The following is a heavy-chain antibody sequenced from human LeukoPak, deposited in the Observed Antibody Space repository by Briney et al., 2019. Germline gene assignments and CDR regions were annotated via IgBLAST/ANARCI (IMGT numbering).Heavy chain of an antibody. CDR1: GFTCYSFG. CDR2: IGGSGTSA. J-gene: IGHJ4*02. V-gene: IGHV3-23*01. CDR3: AKDHSASSYASFDY. Sequence: PGGSLRLSCSASGFTCYSFGMRWLRQAPGKGLEWVSAIGGSGTSAYYADSLKGRFTISRDNSKNTLYLQVNSLRAEDTAVYYCAKDHSASSYASFDYWGQGTLATVSS. D-gene: IGHD2-2*01.